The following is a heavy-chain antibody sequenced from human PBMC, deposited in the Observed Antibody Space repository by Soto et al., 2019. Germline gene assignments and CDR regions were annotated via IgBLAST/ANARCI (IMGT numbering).Heavy chain of an antibody. CDR1: GYTFTSYY. J-gene: IGHJ4*02. D-gene: IGHD2-15*01. CDR2: INPSGGST. Sequence: GASVKVSCKASGYTFTSYYMHWVRQAPGQGLEWMGIINPSGGSTSYAQKFQGRVTMTRDTSTSTVYMELSSLRSEDTAVYYCARVDCSGGSCYSGRFDYWGQGTLVTVSS. CDR3: ARVDCSGGSCYSGRFDY. V-gene: IGHV1-46*03.